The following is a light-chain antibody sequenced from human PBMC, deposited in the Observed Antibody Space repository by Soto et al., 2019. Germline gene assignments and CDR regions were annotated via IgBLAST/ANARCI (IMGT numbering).Light chain of an antibody. Sequence: QSVLTQPASVSGSPGQSITISCTGTSSDVGGYNYVSWYQQHPGKAPRLMIYEGSKRPSGVSNRFSGSNSGNTASLTISGLQAEDEADYYCCSYAGSSTFVVFGGGTKLTVL. CDR2: EGS. CDR3: CSYAGSSTFVV. CDR1: SSDVGGYNY. J-gene: IGLJ2*01. V-gene: IGLV2-23*03.